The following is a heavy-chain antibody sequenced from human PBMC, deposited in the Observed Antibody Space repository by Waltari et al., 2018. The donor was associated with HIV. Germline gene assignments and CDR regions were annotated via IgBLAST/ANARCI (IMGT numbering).Heavy chain of an antibody. Sequence: EVQLVESGGGLVQPGRSLRLSCTASGFPFGDYAMTWVRQAPGKGLEWVGFIRSKAYGGTTEYAASVKGRFTISRDDSKSIAYLQMNSLKTEDTAVYYCTRDRGPGGAAALDYWGQGTLVTVSS. CDR2: IRSKAYGGTT. CDR1: GFPFGDYA. J-gene: IGHJ4*02. D-gene: IGHD6-13*01. V-gene: IGHV3-49*04. CDR3: TRDRGPGGAAALDY.